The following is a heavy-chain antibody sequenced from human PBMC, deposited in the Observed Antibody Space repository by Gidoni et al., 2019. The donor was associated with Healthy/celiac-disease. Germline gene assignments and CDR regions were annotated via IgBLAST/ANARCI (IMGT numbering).Heavy chain of an antibody. CDR3: ARGRRYSYGKPLDY. CDR2: T. J-gene: IGHJ4*02. V-gene: IGHV4-34*01. Sequence: TNYNPSLKSRVTISVDTSKNQFSLKLSSVTAADTAVYYCARGRRYSYGKPLDYWGQGTLVTVSS. D-gene: IGHD5-18*01.